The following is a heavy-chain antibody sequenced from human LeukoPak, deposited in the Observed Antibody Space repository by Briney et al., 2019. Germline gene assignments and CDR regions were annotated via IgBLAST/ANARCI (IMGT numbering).Heavy chain of an antibody. CDR2: IRYDGSNK. Sequence: GGSLRLXCAASGFTFSSYGMHWVRQAPGKELEWVAFIRYDGSNKYYADSVKGRFTISRDNSKNTLYLQMNSLRAEDTAVYYCAKDRRPLYSYMDVWGKGTTVTVSS. J-gene: IGHJ6*03. CDR1: GFTFSSYG. V-gene: IGHV3-30*02. CDR3: AKDRRPLYSYMDV. D-gene: IGHD6-6*01.